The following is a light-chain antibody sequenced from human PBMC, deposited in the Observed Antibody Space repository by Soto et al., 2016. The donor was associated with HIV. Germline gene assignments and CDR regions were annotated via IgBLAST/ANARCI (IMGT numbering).Light chain of an antibody. V-gene: IGLV3-21*01. Sequence: SYELTQPPSVSVAPGKAARITCDGNNIGSKTVHWYQQKPGQAPVLVVYDVKDRPSGIPERFSGSNSGNTATLIIRETQATDEADYYCQAWDSHSLVVFGRRTKLTVL. CDR3: QAWDSHSLVV. J-gene: IGLJ3*02. CDR1: NIGSKT. CDR2: DVK.